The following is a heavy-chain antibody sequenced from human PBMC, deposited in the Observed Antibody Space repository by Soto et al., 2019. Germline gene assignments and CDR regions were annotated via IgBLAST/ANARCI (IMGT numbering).Heavy chain of an antibody. J-gene: IGHJ6*02. CDR1: GFTFSSYG. V-gene: IGHV3-30*18. CDR2: ISYDGSNK. CDR3: AKVFSSSWFRSLSSPNYYYYGMDV. Sequence: PGGSLRLSCAASGFTFSSYGMHWVRQAPGKGLEWVAVISYDGSNKYYADSVKGRFTISRDNSKNTLYLQMNSLRAEDTAVYYYAKVFSSSWFRSLSSPNYYYYGMDVWGQGTTVTVSS. D-gene: IGHD6-13*01.